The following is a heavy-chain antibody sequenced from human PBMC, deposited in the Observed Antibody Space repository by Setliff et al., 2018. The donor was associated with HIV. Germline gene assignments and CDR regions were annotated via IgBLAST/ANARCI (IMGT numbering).Heavy chain of an antibody. CDR3: ARPRRVRSRAWYWFDI. J-gene: IGHJ5*02. CDR2: IYQSGSI. Sequence: SGTLSLTCTVSGGSISSHYWSWIRQPPGKGLEWIGYIYQSGSIYYNPSLQSRVTISVDSSKNQFSLNLFSVTAADTAVYYCARPRRVRSRAWYWFDIWGQGTLVTVSS. V-gene: IGHV4-59*08. D-gene: IGHD6-19*01. CDR1: GGSISSHY.